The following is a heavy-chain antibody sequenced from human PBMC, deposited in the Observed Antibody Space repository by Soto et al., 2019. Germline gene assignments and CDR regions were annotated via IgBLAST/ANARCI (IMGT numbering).Heavy chain of an antibody. Sequence: QVQLVQSGPEVRQPGASVKISCKASGYTFTSYYLHWVRQTPGQGPEWMGRINPAGGATNYAQKFQARVIMTADTSTNTFHMELGSRKSEDTAVYYCARDKRYGNRGPYYFDYWGQGTQVSVSS. CDR2: INPAGGAT. V-gene: IGHV1-46*01. CDR1: GYTFTSYY. D-gene: IGHD5-18*01. CDR3: ARDKRYGNRGPYYFDY. J-gene: IGHJ4*02.